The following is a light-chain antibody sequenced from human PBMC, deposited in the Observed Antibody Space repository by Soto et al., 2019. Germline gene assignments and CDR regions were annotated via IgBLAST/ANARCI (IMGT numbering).Light chain of an antibody. J-gene: IGKJ4*01. Sequence: EIVMTQSPDILSVSPGERATLSCRASQSVSINYLAWYQQKPGQAPRLLMYGVSTRATGIPARFGGSGSATEFTLTISSLQSEDFAVYYCQQYSQWPLTFGGGTKVDIK. V-gene: IGKV3-15*01. CDR1: QSVSIN. CDR3: QQYSQWPLT. CDR2: GVS.